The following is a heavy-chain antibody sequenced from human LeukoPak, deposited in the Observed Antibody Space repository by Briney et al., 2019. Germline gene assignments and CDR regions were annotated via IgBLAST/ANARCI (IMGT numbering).Heavy chain of an antibody. Sequence: GGSLRLSCAASEFTFDDYSMHWVRQAPGKGLEWVSLITWDGGITYYADSVKGRFTISRDNRKKYLYLQMNSLRHEDTALYFCAKLAVAGTILDYWGQGALVTVSS. CDR3: AKLAVAGTILDY. V-gene: IGHV3-43*01. CDR2: ITWDGGIT. J-gene: IGHJ4*02. D-gene: IGHD6-19*01. CDR1: EFTFDDYS.